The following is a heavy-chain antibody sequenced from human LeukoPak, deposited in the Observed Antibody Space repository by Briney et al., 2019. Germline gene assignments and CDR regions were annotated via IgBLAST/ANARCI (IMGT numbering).Heavy chain of an antibody. CDR1: GGSISSSSYY. J-gene: IGHJ4*02. CDR3: ARGGYYDSSGYLDS. D-gene: IGHD3-22*01. V-gene: IGHV4-39*01. Sequence: SETPSLTCTVSGGSISSSSYYWGWIRQPPGKGLEWIGSIYYSGNTYYNPSLKSRVTISVDTSKNQFSLKLSSVTAADSAVYYCARGGYYDSSGYLDSWGQGTLVTVSS. CDR2: IYYSGNT.